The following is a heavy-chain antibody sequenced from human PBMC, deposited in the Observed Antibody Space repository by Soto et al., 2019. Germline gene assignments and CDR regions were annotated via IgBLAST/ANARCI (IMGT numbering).Heavy chain of an antibody. J-gene: IGHJ4*02. CDR2: IKQDGSEK. CDR1: GFTFSSYW. Sequence: GGSLRLSCAASGFTFSSYWMSWVRQAPGKGLEWVANIKQDGSEKYYVDSVKGRLTISRDNAKNSLYLQMNSLRAEDTAVYYCARVDIVVVVLQPPNYYFDYWGQGTLVTVSS. D-gene: IGHD2-15*01. CDR3: ARVDIVVVVLQPPNYYFDY. V-gene: IGHV3-7*01.